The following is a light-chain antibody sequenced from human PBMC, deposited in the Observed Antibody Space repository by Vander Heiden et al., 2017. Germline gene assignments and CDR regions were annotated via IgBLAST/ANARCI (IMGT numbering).Light chain of an antibody. CDR2: AAS. CDR3: QHYGSSPFT. V-gene: IGKV3-20*01. J-gene: IGKJ3*01. Sequence: IEFTQSPGTLSLSPGERATLSCRASQSVSSSYVAWYKQKPGQAPRLLIYAASSRATGIPDRVSGSGSGTDFTLTISRLESEDFAVYYCQHYGSSPFTFGPGTKVDIK. CDR1: QSVSSSY.